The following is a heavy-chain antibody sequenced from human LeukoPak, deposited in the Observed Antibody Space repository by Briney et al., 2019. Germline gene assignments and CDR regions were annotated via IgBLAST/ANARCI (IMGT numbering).Heavy chain of an antibody. CDR2: ISSSSSYI. J-gene: IGHJ4*02. D-gene: IGHD2-15*01. CDR1: GFIFSSYS. V-gene: IGHV3-21*04. CDR3: ARSLGYCSAGSCFPFDY. Sequence: GGSLRLSCAASGFIFSSYSMNWVRQAPGKGLEWVSSISSSSSYIYYADSVKGRFTISRDNAKNSLYLQMNSLRAEDTAVYYCARSLGYCSAGSCFPFDYWGQGTLVTVSS.